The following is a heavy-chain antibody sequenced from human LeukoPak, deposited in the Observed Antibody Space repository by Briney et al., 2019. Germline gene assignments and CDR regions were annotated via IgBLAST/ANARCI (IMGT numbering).Heavy chain of an antibody. CDR1: GGSISSYY. CDR3: ARGLRYGSGSQLDWFDP. D-gene: IGHD3-10*01. J-gene: IGHJ5*02. V-gene: IGHV4-59*01. CDR2: IYYSGST. Sequence: PSETLSLTCTVSGGSISSYYWSWIRQPPGKGLEWIGYIYYSGSTNYNPSLKSRATISVDTSKNQFSLKLSSVTAADTAVYYCARGLRYGSGSQLDWFDPWGQGTLVTVSS.